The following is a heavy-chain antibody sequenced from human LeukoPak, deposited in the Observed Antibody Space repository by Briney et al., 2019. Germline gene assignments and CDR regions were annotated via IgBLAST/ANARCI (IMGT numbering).Heavy chain of an antibody. CDR2: IHQDGSEK. CDR1: GFTFSNYW. D-gene: IGHD2-15*01. CDR3: ARAQYCSGGSCYGDY. J-gene: IGHJ4*02. V-gene: IGHV3-7*01. Sequence: QTGGSLRLSCAASGFTFSNYWMSWVRQAPGKGLEWVANIHQDGSEKYYVDSVKGRFTISRDNAKNSLYLQMNSLRAEDTAVYFCARAQYCSGGSCYGDYWGQGTQVTVSS.